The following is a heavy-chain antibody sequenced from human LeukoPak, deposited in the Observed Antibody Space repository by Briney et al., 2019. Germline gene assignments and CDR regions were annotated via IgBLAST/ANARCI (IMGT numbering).Heavy chain of an antibody. CDR1: GGSFSGYY. D-gene: IGHD6-6*01. Sequence: SETLSLTCAVYGGSFSGYYWSWIRQPPGKGLEWIGSIYYSGSTYYNPSLKSRVTISVDTSKNQFSLKLSSVTAADTAVYYCARWYSSSTCFDYWGQGTLVTVSS. V-gene: IGHV4-34*01. J-gene: IGHJ4*02. CDR3: ARWYSSSTCFDY. CDR2: IYYSGST.